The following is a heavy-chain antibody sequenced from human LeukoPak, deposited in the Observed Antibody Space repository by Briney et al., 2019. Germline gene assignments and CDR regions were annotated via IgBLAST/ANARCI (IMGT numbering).Heavy chain of an antibody. D-gene: IGHD5-12*01. CDR2: ISSSSSYI. Sequence: NPGGPLRLSCAASGFTFSSYSMNWVRQAPGKGLEWVSSISSSSSYIYYADSVKGRFTISRDNAKNSLYLQMNSLRAEDTAVYYCARDFQIEVVAIVATILDYWGQGTLVTVSS. J-gene: IGHJ4*02. CDR3: ARDFQIEVVAIVATILDY. CDR1: GFTFSSYS. V-gene: IGHV3-21*01.